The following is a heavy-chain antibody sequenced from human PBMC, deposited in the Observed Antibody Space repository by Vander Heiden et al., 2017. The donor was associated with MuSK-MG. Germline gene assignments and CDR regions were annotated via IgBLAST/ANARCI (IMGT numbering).Heavy chain of an antibody. D-gene: IGHD1-26*01. V-gene: IGHV3-30*04. CDR1: GFNFSNYV. CDR3: ARDQVGPSDYCMDV. J-gene: IGHJ6*02. Sequence: QVQLVESGGGVVQPGRSLRLSCAASGFNFSNYVIHWVSKAPGKGLEWVAAISYDGSNKYYADSVKGRFSISRDNSKNTLYLQMNSLRTEDTAVYHCARDQVGPSDYCMDVWGQGTTVTVSS. CDR2: ISYDGSNK.